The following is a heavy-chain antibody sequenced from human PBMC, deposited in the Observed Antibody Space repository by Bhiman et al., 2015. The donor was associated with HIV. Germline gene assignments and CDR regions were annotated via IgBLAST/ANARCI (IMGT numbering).Heavy chain of an antibody. CDR2: ISGSGDTT. CDR3: AKFTGVSSGNSDYFDY. V-gene: IGHV3-23*04. J-gene: IGHJ4*02. Sequence: QLVESGGGLVQPGGSLRLSCAVSGFTFSAYGMSWVRQAPGKGLEWVSAISGSGDTTYYADSVKGRFTISRDNSKGTLYLQMNSLRAEDTAVYYCAKFTGVSSGNSDYFDYWGQGALVTVSS. D-gene: IGHD4-23*01. CDR1: GFTFSAYG.